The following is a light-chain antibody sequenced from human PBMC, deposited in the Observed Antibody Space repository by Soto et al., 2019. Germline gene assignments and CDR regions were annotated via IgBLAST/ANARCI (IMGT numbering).Light chain of an antibody. V-gene: IGKV3-20*01. Sequence: ELVLTQSPGTLSLSPGERATVSCRASQTISRNYLVWYQKKPGQAPRLLIYGASTRATGIPDRFTGSGSGTDFTLTITRLEPEDFAVYYCQQYVSSRYTFGQGTKVDIK. CDR1: QTISRNY. J-gene: IGKJ2*01. CDR2: GAS. CDR3: QQYVSSRYT.